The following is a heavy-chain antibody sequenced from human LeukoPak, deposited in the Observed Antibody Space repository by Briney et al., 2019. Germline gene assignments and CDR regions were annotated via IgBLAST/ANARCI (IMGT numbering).Heavy chain of an antibody. CDR2: IYYSGST. CDR3: ASLVDTAMDTGCYFDL. Sequence: PSETLSLTCTVSGGSISSYYWSWIRQPPGKGLEWIGYIYYSGSTNYNPSLKSRVTISVDTSKNQFSLKLSSVTAADTAVYYCASLVDTAMDTGCYFDLWDRGTLVTVSS. V-gene: IGHV4-59*08. J-gene: IGHJ2*01. CDR1: GGSISSYY. D-gene: IGHD5-18*01.